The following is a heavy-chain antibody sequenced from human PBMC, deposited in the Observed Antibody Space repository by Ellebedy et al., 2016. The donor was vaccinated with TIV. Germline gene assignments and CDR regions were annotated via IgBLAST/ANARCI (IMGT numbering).Heavy chain of an antibody. CDR1: GFTFSSYP. V-gene: IGHV3-30-3*01. Sequence: GESLKISCTVSGFTFSSYPIHWVRLAPGKGLEWVTLISYDGTTEYNADSVKVRFTISRDNSKNTVYLQMNSLIPEDTALYYCATSAVGHSHGYYFDYWGQGNLVTVSA. CDR2: ISYDGTTE. CDR3: ATSAVGHSHGYYFDY. D-gene: IGHD3-22*01. J-gene: IGHJ4*02.